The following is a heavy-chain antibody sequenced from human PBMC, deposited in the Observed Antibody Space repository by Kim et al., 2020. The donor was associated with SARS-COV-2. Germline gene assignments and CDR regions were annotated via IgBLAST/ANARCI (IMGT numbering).Heavy chain of an antibody. D-gene: IGHD2-15*01. CDR3: ARGRGYCSGGSCYPTFDY. J-gene: IGHJ4*02. Sequence: SETLSLTCAVYGGSFSGYYWIWIRQPPGKGLEWIGEINHSGSTNYNPSLKSRVTISVDTSKNQFSLKLSSVTAADTAVYYCARGRGYCSGGSCYPTFDYWGQGTLVTVSS. V-gene: IGHV4-34*01. CDR1: GGSFSGYY. CDR2: INHSGST.